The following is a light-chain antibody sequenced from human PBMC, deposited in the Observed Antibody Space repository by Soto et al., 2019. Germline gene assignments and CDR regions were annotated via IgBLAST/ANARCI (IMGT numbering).Light chain of an antibody. CDR1: QGIDSY. CDR3: QQYDTFPRT. CDR2: ETS. V-gene: IGKV1-9*01. J-gene: IGKJ1*01. Sequence: DIQLTQSPSTLSSSLGDRVTITWLASQGIDSYLAWYQQRPGKVPQLLIYETSILQSGVSSRFSGSGSGTEFTLTISSLQPDDFATFYCQQYDTFPRTFGQGTKVDI.